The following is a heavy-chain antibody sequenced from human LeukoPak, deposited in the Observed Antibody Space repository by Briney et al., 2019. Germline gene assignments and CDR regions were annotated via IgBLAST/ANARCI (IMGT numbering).Heavy chain of an antibody. CDR2: IYYSGST. CDR3: TRYCSSTSCYMPGYY. CDR1: GGSISSHY. Sequence: PSETLSLTCTVSGGSISSHYWNWIRQPPGKGLEWIGYIYYSGSTNYNPSLKSRVTISLDTSKSQFSLKLSSVTAADTAVYYCTRYCSSTSCYMPGYYWGQGTLVTVSS. V-gene: IGHV4-59*11. J-gene: IGHJ4*02. D-gene: IGHD2-2*02.